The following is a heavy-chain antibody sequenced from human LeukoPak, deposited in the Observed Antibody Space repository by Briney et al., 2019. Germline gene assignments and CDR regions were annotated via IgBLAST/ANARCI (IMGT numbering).Heavy chain of an antibody. CDR2: ISHNSDTL. CDR3: VSAPNQFYFDY. Sequence: GGSLRLYCAASGFTFSDFYMTWIRRAPGKGLECVSYISHNSDTLFYADSVKGRFTISRDNAKSSLYLQLNSLRAEDTAVYYCVSAPNQFYFDYWGQGTLVTVSS. CDR1: GFTFSDFY. V-gene: IGHV3-11*01. J-gene: IGHJ4*02.